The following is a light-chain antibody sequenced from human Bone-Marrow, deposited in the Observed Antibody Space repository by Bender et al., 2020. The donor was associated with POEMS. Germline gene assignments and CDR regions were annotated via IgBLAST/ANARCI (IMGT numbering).Light chain of an antibody. CDR1: NIDIGGYDY. CDR3: NSYAGSPKV. V-gene: IGLV2-11*01. CDR2: EVT. Sequence: QSPLTQPRSVSGSPGQSVTISCTGTNIDIGGYDYVSWYQQHPGKAPKLIIYEVTKRPSGVPGRFSGSKSGNTASLTISGLRPEDEADYYCNSYAGSPKVFGTGTKVTVL. J-gene: IGLJ1*01.